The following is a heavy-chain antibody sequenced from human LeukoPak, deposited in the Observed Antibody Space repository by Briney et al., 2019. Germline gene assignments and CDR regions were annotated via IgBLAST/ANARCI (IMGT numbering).Heavy chain of an antibody. Sequence: SETLSLTCTVSRGSISSSRYYWGWIRQPPGKALEWIGSIYYSGSTYYNPSLKSRVTISVDTSKNQFSLKLSSVTAADTAVYYCARLALSSSVDYWGQGTLVTVSS. D-gene: IGHD6-6*01. CDR1: RGSISSSRYY. V-gene: IGHV4-39*01. J-gene: IGHJ4*02. CDR2: IYYSGST. CDR3: ARLALSSSVDY.